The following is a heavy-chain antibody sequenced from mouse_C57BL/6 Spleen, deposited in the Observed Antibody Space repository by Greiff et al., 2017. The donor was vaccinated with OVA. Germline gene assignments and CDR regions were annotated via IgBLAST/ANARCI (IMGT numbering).Heavy chain of an antibody. D-gene: IGHD3-3*01. J-gene: IGHJ4*01. CDR1: GFTFSSYG. V-gene: IGHV5-6*01. Sequence: EVHLVESGGDLVKPGGSLKLSCAASGFTFSSYGMSWVRQTPDKRLEWVATISSGGSYTYYPDSVKGRFTISRDNAKNTLYLQRSRLKSEDTAMYYCARHRDADSHYYAMDYWGQGTSVTVSS. CDR3: ARHRDADSHYYAMDY. CDR2: ISSGGSYT.